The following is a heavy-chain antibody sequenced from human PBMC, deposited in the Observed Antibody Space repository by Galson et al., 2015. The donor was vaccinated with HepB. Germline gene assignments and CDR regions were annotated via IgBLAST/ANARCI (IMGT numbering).Heavy chain of an antibody. V-gene: IGHV3-23*01. CDR2: ISGSGGST. CDR1: GFTFSSYA. J-gene: IGHJ4*02. CDR3: AKEIGDGYNYVRPLFDY. D-gene: IGHD5-24*01. Sequence: SLRLSCAASGFTFSSYAMSWVRQAPGKGLEWVSAISGSGGSTYYADSVKGRFTISRDNSKNTLYLQMNSLRAEDTAVYYCAKEIGDGYNYVRPLFDYWGQGTLVTVSS.